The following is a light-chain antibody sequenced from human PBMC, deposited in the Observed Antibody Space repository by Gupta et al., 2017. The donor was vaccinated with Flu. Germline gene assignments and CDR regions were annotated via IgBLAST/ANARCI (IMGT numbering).Light chain of an antibody. CDR3: QAGDTTTAV. CDR1: KLADKY. V-gene: IGLV3-1*01. J-gene: IGLJ2*01. Sequence: PGQTVRITGSGEKLADKYICWYQKKPGQSPVLVIFKTNKRPAGIPERFSGSNSGNTATLTIIGAQSMDEADYYCQAGDTTTAVFGGGTKLTVL. CDR2: KTN.